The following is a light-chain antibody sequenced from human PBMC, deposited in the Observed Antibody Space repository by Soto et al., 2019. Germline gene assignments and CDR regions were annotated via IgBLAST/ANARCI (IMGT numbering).Light chain of an antibody. CDR2: GAS. CDR3: QQYNNWPPIT. Sequence: EIVMTQSPATLSVSPGERATLSCRAIQSVSSTYLVWYQQKPGQAPRLLIYGASTRATGIPARFSGSGSGTEFTLTISSLQSEDFAVYYCQQYNNWPPITFGQGTRLEIK. CDR1: QSVSSTY. V-gene: IGKV3D-15*01. J-gene: IGKJ5*01.